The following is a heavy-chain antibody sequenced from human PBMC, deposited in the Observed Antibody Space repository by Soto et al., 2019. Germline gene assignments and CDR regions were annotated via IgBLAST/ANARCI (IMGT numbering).Heavy chain of an antibody. CDR1: GFTFSTYW. CDR2: INQDGSEK. V-gene: IGHV3-7*01. CDR3: ARTRSACSHFQYYSLDV. Sequence: LRLSCAASGFTFSTYWMDWVRQTPGKGLEWVANINQDGSEKNYVDSVKGRFTIYRDNAKNSLYLQMSSLTAEDSALYYCARTRSACSHFQYYSLDVWGQGNTVTVSS. D-gene: IGHD1-26*01. J-gene: IGHJ6*02.